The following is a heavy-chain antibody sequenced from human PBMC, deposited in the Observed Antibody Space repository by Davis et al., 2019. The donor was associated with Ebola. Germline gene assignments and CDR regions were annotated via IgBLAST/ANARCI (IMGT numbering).Heavy chain of an antibody. CDR1: GFTFSSYD. CDR2: IGTAGDT. Sequence: PEGSLRLSCAASGFTFSSYDMHWVRQGTGKGLEWVSAIGTAGDTYYPGSVKGRFTISRENAKNSLYLQMNSLRAEDTAVYYCARVRFGGTAVDYWGQGTLVTVSS. J-gene: IGHJ4*02. D-gene: IGHD3-16*01. CDR3: ARVRFGGTAVDY. V-gene: IGHV3-13*01.